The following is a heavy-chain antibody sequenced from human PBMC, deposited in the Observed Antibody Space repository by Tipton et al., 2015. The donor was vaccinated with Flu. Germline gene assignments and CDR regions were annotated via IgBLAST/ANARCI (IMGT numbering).Heavy chain of an antibody. D-gene: IGHD4-11*01. J-gene: IGHJ5*02. CDR1: CDSIRSDYY. CDR2: VSRSGNT. Sequence: TLSLTCEVSCDSIRSDYYWGWVRQFPGKGLEWIGSVSRSGNTDYNPSLKSRVTISIDTSKNQFFLNMKSLTAADKAVYYCVRRDYSNYVSDPKSWFDPWGQGTLVTVSS. V-gene: IGHV4-38-2*01. CDR3: VRRDYSNYVSDPKSWFDP.